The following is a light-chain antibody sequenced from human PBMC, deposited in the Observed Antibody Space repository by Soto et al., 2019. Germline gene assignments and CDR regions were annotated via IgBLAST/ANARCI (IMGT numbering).Light chain of an antibody. CDR1: QSVNNY. CDR3: QQRGYWPPIT. Sequence: EFVLTQSPGTLSLSPGERAKLSFRASQSVNNYLAWYQQTPGQAPRLLIYDASNRATGIPARFSGSGSGADFTLTIRSLEPEDFAVYYCQQRGYWPPITCGQGTRREIK. CDR2: DAS. J-gene: IGKJ5*01. V-gene: IGKV3-11*01.